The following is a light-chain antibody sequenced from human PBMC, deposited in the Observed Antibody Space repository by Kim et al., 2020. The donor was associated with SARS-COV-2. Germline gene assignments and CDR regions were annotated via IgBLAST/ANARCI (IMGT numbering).Light chain of an antibody. CDR1: SNNIGHQG. CDR3: LSWDSSLSGWV. Sequence: QNAPLTCTGNSNNIGHQGTAWLQHHQGHPPKLLSYRNNDRPSGISERFSASTSGNTASLTITGLQPEDEADYYCLSWDSSLSGWVFGGGTQLTVL. J-gene: IGLJ3*02. CDR2: RNN. V-gene: IGLV10-54*01.